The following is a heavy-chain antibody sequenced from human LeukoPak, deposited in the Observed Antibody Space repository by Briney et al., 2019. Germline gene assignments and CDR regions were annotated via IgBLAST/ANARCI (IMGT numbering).Heavy chain of an antibody. CDR1: GFTFSNAW. D-gene: IGHD2-2*01. Sequence: GGSLRLSCAASGFTFSNAWMSWVRQAPGKGLEWVGRIKSKTDGGTTDYAAPVKGRFTISRDDSKNTLYLQMNSLKTEDTAVYYCATGARLYCSSTSCYDYWGQGTLVTVSS. CDR3: ATGARLYCSSTSCYDY. V-gene: IGHV3-15*01. CDR2: IKSKTDGGTT. J-gene: IGHJ4*02.